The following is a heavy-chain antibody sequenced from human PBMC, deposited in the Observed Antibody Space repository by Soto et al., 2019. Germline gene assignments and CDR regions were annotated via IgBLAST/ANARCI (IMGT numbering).Heavy chain of an antibody. D-gene: IGHD3-16*01. CDR3: PNNRSRERTSRREEDYQYFCGMEV. Sequence: PGGSLRLSCAASGFTFSSYGMHWVRQAPGKGLEWVAVISYDGSNKYYADSVKGRFTISRDNSKNTLYLQMNSLRAEATAVYYCPNNRSRERTSRREEDYQYFCGMEVGGQGYTV. CDR1: GFTFSSYG. CDR2: ISYDGSNK. V-gene: IGHV3-30*18. J-gene: IGHJ6*01.